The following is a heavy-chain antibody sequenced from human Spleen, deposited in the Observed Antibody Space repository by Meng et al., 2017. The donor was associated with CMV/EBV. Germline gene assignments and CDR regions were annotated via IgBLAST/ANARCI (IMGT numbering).Heavy chain of an antibody. CDR1: GGSFSGYY. CDR2: INHSGST. J-gene: IGHJ4*02. D-gene: IGHD6-13*01. Sequence: QGQLQQWGAGLLKPSETLSLTCAVSGGSFSGYYWSWIRQPPGKGLEWIGEINHSGSTNYNPSLKSRVTISVDTSKNQFSLKLSSVTAADTAVYYCARIGPTWYSSSWYVDYWGQGTLVTVSS. CDR3: ARIGPTWYSSSWYVDY. V-gene: IGHV4-34*01.